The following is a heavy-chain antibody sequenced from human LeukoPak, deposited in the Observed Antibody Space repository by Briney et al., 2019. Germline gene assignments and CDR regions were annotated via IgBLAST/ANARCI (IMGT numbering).Heavy chain of an antibody. J-gene: IGHJ5*02. CDR3: AKSGYSSGPTFS. Sequence: GRSLRLSCAASGFTFDDYAMSWVRQAPGKGLEWVSAISGSGGSTYYADSVKGRFTISRDNSKNTLYLQMNSLRAEDTAVYYCAKSGYSSGPTFSWGQGTLVTVSS. V-gene: IGHV3-23*01. CDR1: GFTFDDYA. D-gene: IGHD6-19*01. CDR2: ISGSGGST.